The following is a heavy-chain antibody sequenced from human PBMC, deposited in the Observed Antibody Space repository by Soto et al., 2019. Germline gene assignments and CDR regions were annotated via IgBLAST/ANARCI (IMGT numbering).Heavy chain of an antibody. D-gene: IGHD2-15*01. Sequence: QVQLVQSGSEVKKPGASVKVACRASGYTCPNYGITWVRQAPGQGLEWMGWISAYDGNTAYPQKFQGRVTMATDTSTSTAYMELRSLRSDDTAVYYCARDGIGGWFPKYYWGQGTLVTVSS. V-gene: IGHV1-18*04. CDR3: ARDGIGGWFPKYY. CDR1: GYTCPNYG. J-gene: IGHJ4*02. CDR2: ISAYDGNT.